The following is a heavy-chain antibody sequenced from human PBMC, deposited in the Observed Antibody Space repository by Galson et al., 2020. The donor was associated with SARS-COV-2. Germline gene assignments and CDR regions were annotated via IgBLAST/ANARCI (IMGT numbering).Heavy chain of an antibody. D-gene: IGHD3-22*01. CDR2: INPNSGGT. J-gene: IGHJ4*02. Sequence: ASVKVSFKASGYTFTGYYMHWVRQAPGQGLEWMGWINPNSGGTNYAQKFQGRVTMTRDTSISTAYMELSRLRSDDTAVYYCAIPYYYDSSVTGYFDYWGQGTLVTVSS. CDR3: AIPYYYDSSVTGYFDY. V-gene: IGHV1-2*02. CDR1: GYTFTGYY.